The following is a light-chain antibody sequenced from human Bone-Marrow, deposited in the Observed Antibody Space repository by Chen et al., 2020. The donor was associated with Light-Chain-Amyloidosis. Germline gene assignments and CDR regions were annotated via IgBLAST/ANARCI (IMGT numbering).Light chain of an antibody. J-gene: IGLJ3*02. CDR2: EVS. CDR1: SSAIGTYKY. CDR3: TSYTHSYTWV. Sequence: QSALTQPASVSGSPGPSITISCTGTSSAIGTYKYVSWFQHYPGNAPKLLIYEVSHRPSGVSNRFSGSKSDSTSSLSSASLRAEDEADDYCTSYTHSYTWVVGGGTKVTV. V-gene: IGLV2-14*01.